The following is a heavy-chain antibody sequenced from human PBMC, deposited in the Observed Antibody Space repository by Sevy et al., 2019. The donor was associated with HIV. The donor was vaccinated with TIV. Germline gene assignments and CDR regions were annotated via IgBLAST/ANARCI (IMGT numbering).Heavy chain of an antibody. D-gene: IGHD2-2*01. Sequence: GSLRLSCAASGFSFSNYAMGWVRQPPGKGLEWFSAITDGGGDTYHADSVKGRFTISRDNSKNVLFLQMNSLRADDTALYYCAKGSAASRPYYFDYWGQGTLVTVSS. V-gene: IGHV3-23*01. J-gene: IGHJ4*02. CDR1: GFSFSNYA. CDR3: AKGSAASRPYYFDY. CDR2: ITDGGGDT.